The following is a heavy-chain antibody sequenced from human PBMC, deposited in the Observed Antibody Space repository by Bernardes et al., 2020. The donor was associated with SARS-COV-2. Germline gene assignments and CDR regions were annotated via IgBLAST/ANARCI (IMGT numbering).Heavy chain of an antibody. D-gene: IGHD3-22*01. CDR1: GFTFSTFW. Sequence: GSLRLSCAASGFTFSTFWMSWFRQAPGKGLEWVANIKQDGSEKYYVDSVKGRFTISRDNATNSLYLQMHGLRGEDTAVYYCAGRAWVSSYLGSSGFLDYWGRGTLVTVSS. CDR2: IKQDGSEK. CDR3: AGRAWVSSYLGSSGFLDY. J-gene: IGHJ4*02. V-gene: IGHV3-7*01.